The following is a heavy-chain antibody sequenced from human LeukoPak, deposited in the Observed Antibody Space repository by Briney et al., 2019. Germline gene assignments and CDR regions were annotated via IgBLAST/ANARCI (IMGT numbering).Heavy chain of an antibody. J-gene: IGHJ5*02. V-gene: IGHV5-51*01. CDR2: IYPGDSNT. CDR3: ARGRVPHDYGDYFWFDP. CDR1: GYSFTSYW. Sequence: GESLKISCKGSGYSFTSYWVAWVRQMPGKALEWRGIIYPGDSNTRYSPSFQGQVTISADKSIGTAYLQWSSLKASDTAMYYCARGRVPHDYGDYFWFDPWGQGTLVTVSS. D-gene: IGHD4-17*01.